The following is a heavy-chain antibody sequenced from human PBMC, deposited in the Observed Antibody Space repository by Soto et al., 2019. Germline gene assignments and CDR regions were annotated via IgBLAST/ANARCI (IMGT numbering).Heavy chain of an antibody. V-gene: IGHV3-30-3*01. CDR3: ALDNISAAPDYFDY. CDR1: GFSFSTNV. Sequence: QVQLVESGGDVVQPGTSLRLSCAASGFSFSTNVLHWVRQAPGKGLEWVAVMSPSGAEKYYTDSVKGRFTISRDNSRNTLYLQMNSLTTDDTAVYYCALDNISAAPDYFDYWGQGTLVTVSS. CDR2: MSPSGAEK. D-gene: IGHD2-2*01. J-gene: IGHJ4*02.